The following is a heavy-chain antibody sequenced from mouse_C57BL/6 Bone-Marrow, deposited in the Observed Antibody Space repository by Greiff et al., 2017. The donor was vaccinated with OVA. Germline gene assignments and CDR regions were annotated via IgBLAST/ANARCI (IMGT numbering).Heavy chain of an antibody. D-gene: IGHD2-1*01. Sequence: VQLKESGAELVRPGASVKLSCTASGFNIKDDYMHWVKQRPEQGLEWIGWFDPGNGDTKYDSKFPGKATLTADTSSNTAYLQLSSLTSEDTAVYYCTGDYGNSDYAMDYWGQGTSVTVSS. CDR2: FDPGNGDT. V-gene: IGHV14-4*01. CDR3: TGDYGNSDYAMDY. CDR1: GFNIKDDY. J-gene: IGHJ4*01.